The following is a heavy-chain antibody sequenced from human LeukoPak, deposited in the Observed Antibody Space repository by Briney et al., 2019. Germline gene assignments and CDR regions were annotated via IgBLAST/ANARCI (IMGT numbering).Heavy chain of an antibody. J-gene: IGHJ6*02. CDR3: ARLTDCSSTGCYYYYYGMDV. CDR2: IYYSGST. D-gene: IGHD2-2*01. V-gene: IGHV4-39*01. CDR1: GGSISSSSYY. Sequence: SETLSLTCTVSGGSISSSSYYWGWIRQPPGKGLEWIGSIYYSGSTYYNPSLKSRVTISVGTSKNQFSLKLSSVTAADTAVYYCARLTDCSSTGCYYYYYGMDVWGQGTTVTVSS.